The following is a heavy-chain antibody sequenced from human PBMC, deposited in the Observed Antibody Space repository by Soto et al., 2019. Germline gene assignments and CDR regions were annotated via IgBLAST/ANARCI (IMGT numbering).Heavy chain of an antibody. Sequence: VQLVESGGGVVQPGRSLRLSCAASGFTFNNYAMHWVRQAPCKGLEWVAVISYDGSNKYYVDSVKGRFTISRDNPKNTLYLQMNSLTADDTAVYYCANPGSNDYGVIDYWGQGTLVTVSS. J-gene: IGHJ4*02. CDR3: ANPGSNDYGVIDY. V-gene: IGHV3-30*18. CDR1: GFTFNNYA. D-gene: IGHD4-17*01. CDR2: ISYDGSNK.